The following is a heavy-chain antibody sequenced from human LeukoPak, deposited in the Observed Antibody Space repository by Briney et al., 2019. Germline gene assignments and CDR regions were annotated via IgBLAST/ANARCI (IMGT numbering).Heavy chain of an antibody. V-gene: IGHV4-30-2*01. D-gene: IGHD3-10*01. CDR1: GGSISSGGYY. J-gene: IGHJ4*02. CDR2: IYHSGST. CDR3: ARDRGEQFPFDY. Sequence: SQTLSLTCTVSGGSISSGGYYWSWIRQPPGKGLEWIGYIYHSGSTYYNPSLKSRVTISVDRSKNQFSLKLSSVTAADTAVYYCARDRGEQFPFDYWGQGTLVTVSS.